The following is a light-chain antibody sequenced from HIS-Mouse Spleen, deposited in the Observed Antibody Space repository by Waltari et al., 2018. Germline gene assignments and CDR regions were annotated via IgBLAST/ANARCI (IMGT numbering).Light chain of an antibody. Sequence: AIRMTQSPSSFSASTGDRVTITCRASQGISSYLAWYQQKPGKAPKLLIYAASTLQSVVPSRFSGSGSGTDFTLTISCLQSEDFATYYCQQYYSYPITFGQGTRLEIK. CDR3: QQYYSYPIT. V-gene: IGKV1-8*01. J-gene: IGKJ5*01. CDR1: QGISSY. CDR2: AAS.